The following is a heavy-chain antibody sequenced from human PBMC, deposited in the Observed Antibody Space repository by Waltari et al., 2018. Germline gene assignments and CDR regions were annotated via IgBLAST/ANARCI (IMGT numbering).Heavy chain of an antibody. CDR2: IKKDGSEE. D-gene: IGHD3-22*01. Sequence: EVQLVESGGGLVQPGGSMRRSCAASGFTLSSYWMCWVRQAPGKGPEWVANIKKDGSEEYYVDSVRGRFTISRDNAKNSLYLQMNSLRPEDTAVYYCARDQWFAFDIWGQGTMVTVSS. CDR1: GFTLSSYW. CDR3: ARDQWFAFDI. V-gene: IGHV3-7*01. J-gene: IGHJ3*02.